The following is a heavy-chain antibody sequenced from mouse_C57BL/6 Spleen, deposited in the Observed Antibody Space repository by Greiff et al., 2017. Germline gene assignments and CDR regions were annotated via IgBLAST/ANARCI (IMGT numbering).Heavy chain of an antibody. CDR2: IDPEDGDT. CDR1: GFNIKDYY. V-gene: IGHV14-1*01. Sequence: EVQLQQSGAELVRPGASVKLSCTASGFNIKDYYMHWVKQRPEQGLEWIGRIDPEDGDTEYDPKVKGKATLTADTAYNTAYLRLSNLASEDTAVYYCATGRGYFDYWGQGTTLTVSS. CDR3: ATGRGYFDY. J-gene: IGHJ2*01.